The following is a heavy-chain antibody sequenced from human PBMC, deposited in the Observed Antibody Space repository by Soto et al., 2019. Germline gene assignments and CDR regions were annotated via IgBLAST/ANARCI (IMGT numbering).Heavy chain of an antibody. D-gene: IGHD6-19*01. J-gene: IGHJ4*02. V-gene: IGHV3-23*01. Sequence: AGGSLRLSCAASGFTFSGYAMSWVRQAPGKGLEWVSSISGTSGSTYYADSVKGRFTISRDNAKNSLYLQMNSLRAEDTAVYYCARDLSGGEQWLDYSGQGTLVTVSS. CDR3: ARDLSGGEQWLDY. CDR2: ISGTSGST. CDR1: GFTFSGYA.